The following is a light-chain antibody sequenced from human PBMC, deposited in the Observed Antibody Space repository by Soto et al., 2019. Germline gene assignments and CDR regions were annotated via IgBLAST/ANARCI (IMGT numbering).Light chain of an antibody. J-gene: IGKJ1*01. CDR2: GAS. CDR3: QQYSNWPGT. CDR1: QSVGGN. V-gene: IGKV3-15*01. Sequence: EIVMTQSPATLSVSPGERATLSCRASQSVGGNLAWYQQKPGQAPRLLIYGASTRATGIPARFSGSGSGTEFTLTISSLQSEDFAVYYCQQYSNWPGTFGQGTKVEIK.